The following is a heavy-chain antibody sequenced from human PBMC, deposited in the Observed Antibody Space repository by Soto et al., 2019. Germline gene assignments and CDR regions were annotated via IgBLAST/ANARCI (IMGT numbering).Heavy chain of an antibody. V-gene: IGHV1-24*01. D-gene: IGHD2-8*01. CDR3: ARRRGVGPYYYYMDV. CDR2: FDPEDGET. Sequence: ASVKVSCKVSGYTLTELSMHWVRQAPGKGLEWMGGFDPEDGETNYAQKFQGRVTITKDTSASTAYMELSSLRSEDTAVYYCARRRGVGPYYYYMDVWGKGTTVTVSS. J-gene: IGHJ6*03. CDR1: GYTLTELS.